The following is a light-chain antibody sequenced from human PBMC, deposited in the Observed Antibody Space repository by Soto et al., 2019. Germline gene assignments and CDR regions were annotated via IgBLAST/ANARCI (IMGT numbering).Light chain of an antibody. CDR1: QSISSN. V-gene: IGKV3-15*01. Sequence: VMTQAPATESVSTGERATPSCMASQSISSNLAWYQQKLGQAPRPIIYRASTRATGIPARFSGSGSGTECTLTISSLQSEDVALYYCPQYENWPQTFVQGTKVDIK. CDR3: PQYENWPQT. CDR2: RAS. J-gene: IGKJ1*01.